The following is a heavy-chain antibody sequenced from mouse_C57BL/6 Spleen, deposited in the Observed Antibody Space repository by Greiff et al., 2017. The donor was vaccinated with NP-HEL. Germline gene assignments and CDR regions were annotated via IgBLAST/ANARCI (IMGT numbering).Heavy chain of an antibody. CDR3: STMITTTGWYCDV. CDR2: IDPSDSYT. J-gene: IGHJ1*03. CDR1: GYTFTSYW. D-gene: IGHD2-4*01. Sequence: QVQLQQPGAELVMPGASVKLSCKASGYTFTSYWMHWVKQRPGQGLEWIGEIDPSDSYTNYNQKFKGKSTLTVDKSSSTAYMQLSSLTSEDSAVYYCSTMITTTGWYCDVWGTGTTVTVSS. V-gene: IGHV1-69*01.